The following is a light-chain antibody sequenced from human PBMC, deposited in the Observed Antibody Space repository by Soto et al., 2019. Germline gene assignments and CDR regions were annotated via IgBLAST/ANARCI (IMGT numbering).Light chain of an antibody. V-gene: IGLV2-14*01. J-gene: IGLJ3*02. CDR1: SSDIGRFNY. Sequence: QSALTQPASVSGSPGQSITISCTGTSSDIGRFNYVSWYQQHPGKLPKLMIYEVSNRPSAVSNRLSGSKSGNTASLTISGLQAEDEAGCACSSHTSSNTLVFGGGTKVTVL. CDR3: SSHTSSNTLV. CDR2: EVS.